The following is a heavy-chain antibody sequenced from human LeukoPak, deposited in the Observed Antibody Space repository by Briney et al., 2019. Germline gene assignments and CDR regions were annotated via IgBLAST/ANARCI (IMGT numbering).Heavy chain of an antibody. Sequence: GGSLRLSCAASGFTFSSYSMNWVRQAPGKGLEWVSSISSSSSYIYYADSVKGRFTISRDNAKNSLYLQMNSLRAEDTAVYYCARGGMRQYYFDYWAGEPWSPSPQ. J-gene: IGHJ4*02. CDR2: ISSSSSYI. V-gene: IGHV3-21*01. CDR3: ARGGMRQYYFDY. CDR1: GFTFSSYS.